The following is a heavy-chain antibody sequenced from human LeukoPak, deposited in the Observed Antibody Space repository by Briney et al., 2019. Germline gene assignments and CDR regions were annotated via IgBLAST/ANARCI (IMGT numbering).Heavy chain of an antibody. CDR3: ARSPHILTGENFDY. D-gene: IGHD3-9*01. Sequence: GASVKVSCKASGYTFTGYYMHWVRQAPGQGLEWMGWINPTSGGTNYAQKFQARVTMTRDTSISTAYMELSRLRSDDTAVYYCARSPHILTGENFDYWGQGTLVTVSS. V-gene: IGHV1-2*02. CDR1: GYTFTGYY. J-gene: IGHJ4*02. CDR2: INPTSGGT.